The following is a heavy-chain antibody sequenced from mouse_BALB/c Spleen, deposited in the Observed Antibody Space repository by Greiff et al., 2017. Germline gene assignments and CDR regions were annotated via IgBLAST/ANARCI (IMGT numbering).Heavy chain of an antibody. CDR2: ISSGGGST. V-gene: IGHV5-12-1*01. J-gene: IGHJ2*01. CDR3: ARHGGKVVDY. Sequence: EVKLMESGGGLVKPGGSLKLSCAASGFAFSSYDMSWVRQTPEKRLEWVAYISSGGGSTYYPDTVKGRFTISRDNAKNTLYLQMSSLKSEDTAMYYCARHGGKVVDYWGQGTTLTVSS. D-gene: IGHD1-3*01. CDR1: GFAFSSYD.